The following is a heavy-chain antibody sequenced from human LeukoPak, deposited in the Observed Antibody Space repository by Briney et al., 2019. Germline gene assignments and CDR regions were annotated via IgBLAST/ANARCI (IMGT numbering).Heavy chain of an antibody. V-gene: IGHV3-64D*06. D-gene: IGHD3-16*01. Sequence: PGRSLRLSCSASGFTFTNYAMHWVCHVSGINNNGGSTQYADYVKGRFTIYTDNSKNMLYLQMSSGRADDTATYYCVKTMVTFGGLIRTDAFDFWGQGTLVIVS. CDR1: GFTFTNYA. CDR3: VKTMVTFGGLIRTDAFDF. CDR2: INNNGGST. J-gene: IGHJ3*01.